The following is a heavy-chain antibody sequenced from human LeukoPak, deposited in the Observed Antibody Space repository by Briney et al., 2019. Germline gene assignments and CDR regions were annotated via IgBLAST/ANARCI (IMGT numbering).Heavy chain of an antibody. CDR2: IYYSGNT. CDR1: GRSISSYY. Sequence: PSETLSLTCTVSGRSISSYYWSCIRQPPGKGLEWIGYIYYSGNTNYNPSLKSRVTISVDTSKNQFSLKLSSVTAADTAVYYCARDVGGNYAFDIWGQRTMVTVSS. CDR3: ARDVGGNYAFDI. V-gene: IGHV4-59*01. J-gene: IGHJ3*02. D-gene: IGHD4-23*01.